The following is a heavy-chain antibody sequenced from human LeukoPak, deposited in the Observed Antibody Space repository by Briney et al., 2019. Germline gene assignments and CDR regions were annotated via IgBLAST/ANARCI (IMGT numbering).Heavy chain of an antibody. Sequence: SETLSLTCTVSGDSVSSSNYYWGWIRQPPGKGLEWIGSIYYSGSTHYNPSLKSRVTISVDTSKTQFSLKLISVTAADTAVYYCAREALAGWFDPWGQGTLVTVSS. CDR3: AREALAGWFDP. CDR2: IYYSGST. J-gene: IGHJ5*02. CDR1: GDSVSSSNYY. V-gene: IGHV4-39*02. D-gene: IGHD6-19*01.